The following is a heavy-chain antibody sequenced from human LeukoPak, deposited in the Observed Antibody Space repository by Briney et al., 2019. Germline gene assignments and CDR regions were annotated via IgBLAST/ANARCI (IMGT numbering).Heavy chain of an antibody. CDR2: IYTSRST. CDR3: ASSAGIAAALSFDY. Sequence: NPSETLSLTCTVSGGSISSYYWSWIRQPAGKGLEWIGRIYTSRSTNYNPSLKSRVTMSVDTSKNQFSLKLSSVTAADTAVYYCASSAGIAAALSFDYWGQGTLVTVSS. V-gene: IGHV4-4*07. D-gene: IGHD6-13*01. CDR1: GGSISSYY. J-gene: IGHJ4*02.